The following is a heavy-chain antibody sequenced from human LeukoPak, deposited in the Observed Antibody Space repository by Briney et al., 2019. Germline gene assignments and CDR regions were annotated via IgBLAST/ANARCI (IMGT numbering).Heavy chain of an antibody. V-gene: IGHV3-21*03. Sequence: PGGSLRLSCAASGFTFSSYSLNWVRQAPGKGLEWVSSISSSSSYIYYADSVKGRFTISRDNAKNSLYLQMNSLRAEDIDFYDYARDRGTVTTKFDYWGQGALVTVSS. CDR1: GFTFSSYS. D-gene: IGHD4-17*01. CDR2: ISSSSSYI. J-gene: IGHJ4*02. CDR3: ARDRGTVTTKFDY.